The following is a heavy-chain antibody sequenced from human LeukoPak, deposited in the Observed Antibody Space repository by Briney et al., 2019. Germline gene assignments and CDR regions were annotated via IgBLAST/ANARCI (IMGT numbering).Heavy chain of an antibody. D-gene: IGHD5-12*01. V-gene: IGHV3-30*18. CDR3: AKAPRGYSGYVGFFDY. CDR1: GFTFSSYG. Sequence: PGRSLRLSCAASGFTFSSYGMHWVRQAPGKGLEWVAVISYDGSNKYYADSVKGRFTISRDNSKNTLYLQMNSLRAEDTAVYYCAKAPRGYSGYVGFFDYWGQGTLVTVSS. J-gene: IGHJ4*02. CDR2: ISYDGSNK.